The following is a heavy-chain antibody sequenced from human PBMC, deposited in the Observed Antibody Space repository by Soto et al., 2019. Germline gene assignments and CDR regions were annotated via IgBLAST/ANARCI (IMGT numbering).Heavy chain of an antibody. J-gene: IGHJ2*01. CDR3: AKAPSYYDSSGGSSDL. Sequence: EVQLLESGGGLVQPGVSLRLSCAASGFTFSSYAMSWVRQAPGKGLEWVSAISGSGGSTYYADSVKGRFTISRDNSKNTLYLQMNSLRAEDTAVYYCAKAPSYYDSSGGSSDLWGRGTLVTVSS. CDR1: GFTFSSYA. D-gene: IGHD3-22*01. V-gene: IGHV3-23*01. CDR2: ISGSGGST.